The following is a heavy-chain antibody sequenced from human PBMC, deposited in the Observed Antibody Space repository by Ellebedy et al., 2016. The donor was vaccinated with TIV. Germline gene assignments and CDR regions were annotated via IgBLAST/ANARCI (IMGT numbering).Heavy chain of an antibody. D-gene: IGHD4-17*01. Sequence: GESLKISCAVSGFTFSSHTMHWIRRAPGKGLEYVSAISSNGGNTYYANSVKGRFTISRDNSKNTLYLQMGSLRAEDMAVYYCVREYGDYGNEIDYWGQGTLVTVSS. CDR1: GFTFSSHT. V-gene: IGHV3-64*01. J-gene: IGHJ4*02. CDR2: ISSNGGNT. CDR3: VREYGDYGNEIDY.